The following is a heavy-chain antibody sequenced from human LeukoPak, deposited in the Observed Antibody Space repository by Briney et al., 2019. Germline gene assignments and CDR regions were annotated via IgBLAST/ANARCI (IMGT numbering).Heavy chain of an antibody. D-gene: IGHD2-15*01. V-gene: IGHV1-46*01. Sequence: ASVKVSCKASGYTFTSYYMHWVRQAPGQGLEWMGIINPSGGSTSYAQKFQGRVTMTRDTSTSTAYMELRSLRSDDTAVYYCAREDIVAVVAALDVWGKGTTVTISS. CDR1: GYTFTSYY. CDR3: AREDIVAVVAALDV. J-gene: IGHJ6*04. CDR2: INPSGGST.